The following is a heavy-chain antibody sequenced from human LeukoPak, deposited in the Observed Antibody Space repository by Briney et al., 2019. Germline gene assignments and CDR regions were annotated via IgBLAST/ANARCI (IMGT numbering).Heavy chain of an antibody. CDR3: ARGPWLLWFGESHTYYFDY. CDR1: GYTFTGYY. V-gene: IGHV1-8*02. D-gene: IGHD3-10*01. Sequence: ASVKVSCKASGYTFTGYYMHWVRQAPGQGLEWMGWMNPNSGNTGYAQKFQGRVTMTRNTSISTAYMELSSLRSEDTAVYYCARGPWLLWFGESHTYYFDYWGQGTLVTVSS. J-gene: IGHJ4*02. CDR2: MNPNSGNT.